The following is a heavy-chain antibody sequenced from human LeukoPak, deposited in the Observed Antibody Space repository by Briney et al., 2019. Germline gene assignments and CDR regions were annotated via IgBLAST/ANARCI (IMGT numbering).Heavy chain of an antibody. D-gene: IGHD5-12*01. J-gene: IGHJ4*02. V-gene: IGHV3-23*01. Sequence: GGSLRLSCAASGFTFSSYSMSWVRQAPGKGLEWVSAIGSTGGNTYYADSVKGRFTISRDNFKNTMYLQMNSLRAKDTAVYYCVKDRPTWPIDYWGQGTLVTVSS. CDR3: VKDRPTWPIDY. CDR1: GFTFSSYS. CDR2: IGSTGGNT.